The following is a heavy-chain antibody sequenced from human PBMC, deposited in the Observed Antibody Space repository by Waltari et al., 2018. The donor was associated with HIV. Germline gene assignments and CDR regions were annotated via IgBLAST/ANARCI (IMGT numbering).Heavy chain of an antibody. CDR2: INPNSGGT. CDR1: GYTFTGYS. Sequence: QVQLVQSGAEVKKPGASVKVSCKASGYTFTGYSMHWGRQAPGQGLEWRGGINPNSGGTNYAQKFQGRVTMTRDTSISTADMERRRLRSDDTAVYYCARELELRGIDYWGQGTLVTVSS. V-gene: IGHV1-2*02. CDR3: ARELELRGIDY. D-gene: IGHD1-7*01. J-gene: IGHJ4*02.